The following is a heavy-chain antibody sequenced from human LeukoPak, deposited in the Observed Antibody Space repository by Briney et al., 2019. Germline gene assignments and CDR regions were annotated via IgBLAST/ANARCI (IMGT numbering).Heavy chain of an antibody. CDR3: ARQTTTVTTLEDSRSNYFDY. CDR1: GGSISSSSYY. V-gene: IGHV4-39*01. Sequence: SETLSLTCAVSGGSISSSSYYWGWIRQPPGKGLEWIGSIYYSGSTYYNPSLKSRVTISVDTSKNQFSLKLSSVTAADTAVYYCARQTTTVTTLEDSRSNYFDYWGQGTLVTVSS. D-gene: IGHD4-17*01. CDR2: IYYSGST. J-gene: IGHJ4*02.